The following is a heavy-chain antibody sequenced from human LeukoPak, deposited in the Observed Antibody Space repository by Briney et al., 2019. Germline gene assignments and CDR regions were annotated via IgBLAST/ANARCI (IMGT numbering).Heavy chain of an antibody. CDR1: GGSFSGYY. CDR2: INHSGST. J-gene: IGHJ6*03. Sequence: SETLSLTCAVYGGSFSGYYWSWIRQPPGKGLEWIGEINHSGSTNYNPSLKSRVTISVDTSKNQFSLKLSSVTAADTAVYYCARAHGKTYYYYYYYMDVWGEGTTVTVPS. D-gene: IGHD5-24*01. CDR3: ARAHGKTYYYYYYYMDV. V-gene: IGHV4-34*01.